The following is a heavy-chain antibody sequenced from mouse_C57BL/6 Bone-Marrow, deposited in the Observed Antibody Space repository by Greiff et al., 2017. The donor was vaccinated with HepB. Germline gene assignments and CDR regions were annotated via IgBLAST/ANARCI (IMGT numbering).Heavy chain of an antibody. D-gene: IGHD2-1*01. V-gene: IGHV3-6*01. CDR3: ARAPDLLYFDY. CDR1: GYSITSGYY. J-gene: IGHJ2*01. Sequence: EVKLQESGPGLVKPSQSLSLTCSVTGYSITSGYYWNWIRQFPGNKLEWMGYISYDGSNNYNPSLKNRISITRDTSKNQFFLKLNSVTTEDTATYYCARAPDLLYFDYWGQGTTLTVSS. CDR2: ISYDGSN.